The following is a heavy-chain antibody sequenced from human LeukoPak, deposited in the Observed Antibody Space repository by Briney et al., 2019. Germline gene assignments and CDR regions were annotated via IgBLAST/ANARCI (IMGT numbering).Heavy chain of an antibody. CDR2: INPNSGGT. V-gene: IGHV1-2*02. CDR1: GYTFTGYY. CDR3: AREGSDSSGYSSGTFDY. D-gene: IGHD3-22*01. Sequence: ASVKVSCKASGYTFTGYYMHWVRQAPGQGLEWMGWINPNSGGTNFAQKFQGRVTTTRDTSISTAYMELSSLRSDDTAVYYCAREGSDSSGYSSGTFDYWGQGTLVTVSS. J-gene: IGHJ4*02.